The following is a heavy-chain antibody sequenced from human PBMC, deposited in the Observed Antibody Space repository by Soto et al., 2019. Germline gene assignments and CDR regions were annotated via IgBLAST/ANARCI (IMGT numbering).Heavy chain of an antibody. D-gene: IGHD6-19*01. CDR2: ISRSGTT. CDR3: ARDSASSGVFT. V-gene: IGHV4-4*02. CDR1: GGSISSSNW. Sequence: QVQLQESGPGLVKPSGTLSLTCAVTGGSISSSNWWTWVRQPPGEGLEWVGAISRSGTTNYKPSLKSRVSISVDKSRNEFSLNLGSVTAADTAMYYCARDSASSGVFTWGQGTMVTVSS. J-gene: IGHJ3*01.